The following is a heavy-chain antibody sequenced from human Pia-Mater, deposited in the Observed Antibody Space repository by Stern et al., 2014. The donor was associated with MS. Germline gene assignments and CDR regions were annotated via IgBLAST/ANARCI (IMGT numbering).Heavy chain of an antibody. CDR1: GGSMSSKY. V-gene: IGHV4-59*01. CDR2: SYVDGST. J-gene: IGHJ5*01. CDR3: ARVTGRGTRQNWFDS. D-gene: IGHD1-26*01. Sequence: QLQRQESGPGLVKPSETVSLTCTVSGGSMSSKYWNWIRQPPGKGLEWIGASYVDGSTNYNPSRKSRVIISLKTTTNQFSLSLTSVIAADTAVYYCARVTGRGTRQNWFDSWGQGTLVTVSS.